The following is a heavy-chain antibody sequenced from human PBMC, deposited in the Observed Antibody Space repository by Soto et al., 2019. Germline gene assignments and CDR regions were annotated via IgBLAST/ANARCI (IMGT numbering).Heavy chain of an antibody. Sequence: GGSLRLSCAASGFPFSTYWMTWVRQAPGKGLEWVSAISGSGGSTYYADSVKGRFTISRDNSKNTLYLQMNSLRAEDTAVYYCAKDAALGSSWLPYYYYGMDVWGQGTTVTVSS. CDR3: AKDAALGSSWLPYYYYGMDV. V-gene: IGHV3-23*01. D-gene: IGHD6-13*01. CDR2: ISGSGGST. J-gene: IGHJ6*02. CDR1: GFPFSTYW.